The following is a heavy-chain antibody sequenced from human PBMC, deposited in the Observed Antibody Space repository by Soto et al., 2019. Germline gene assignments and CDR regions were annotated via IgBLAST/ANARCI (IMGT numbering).Heavy chain of an antibody. Sequence: QVQLQESGPGLVKPSETLSLTCTVSGGSVSSGSYYWSWIRQPPGKGLEWIGYIYYSGSTNSNPSLKSRVTISVDTSKNQFSLKLSSVTAADTAVYYCARDIGCSGGSCYSHSYFDYWGQGTLVTVSS. D-gene: IGHD2-15*01. CDR1: GGSVSSGSYY. CDR3: ARDIGCSGGSCYSHSYFDY. CDR2: IYYSGST. V-gene: IGHV4-61*01. J-gene: IGHJ4*02.